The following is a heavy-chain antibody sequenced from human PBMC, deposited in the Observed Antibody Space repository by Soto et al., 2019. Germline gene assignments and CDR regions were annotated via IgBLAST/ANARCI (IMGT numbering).Heavy chain of an antibody. D-gene: IGHD3-22*01. J-gene: IGHJ4*02. CDR2: IIPIFGTA. Sequence: QVQLVQSGAEVKKPGSSVKVSCKASGGTFSSYAISWVRQAPGQGLEWMGGIIPIFGTANYAQKFQGRVTITADESTSTAYVELGSLRSGDTAVYYCARAYYYDGSGYCGGLDYWGQGTLVTVSS. CDR1: GGTFSSYA. CDR3: ARAYYYDGSGYCGGLDY. V-gene: IGHV1-69*01.